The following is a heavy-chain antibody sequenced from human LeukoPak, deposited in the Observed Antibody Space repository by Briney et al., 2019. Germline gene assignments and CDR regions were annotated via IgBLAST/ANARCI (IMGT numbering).Heavy chain of an antibody. CDR3: ARSGQAGAFDI. CDR2: IYHSGST. D-gene: IGHD3-3*01. V-gene: IGHV4-30-2*01. J-gene: IGHJ3*02. CDR1: GGSISSGGYS. Sequence: SETLSLTCAVSGGSISSGGYSWSWIRQPPGKGLEWIVYIYHSGSTYYNPSLKSRVTISVDRSKNQFSLKLSSVTAADTAVYYCARSGQAGAFDIWGQGTMVTVSS.